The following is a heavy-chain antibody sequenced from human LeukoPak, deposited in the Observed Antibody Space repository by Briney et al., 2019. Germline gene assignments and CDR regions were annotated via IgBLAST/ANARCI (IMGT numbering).Heavy chain of an antibody. Sequence: TGESLKISCKGSGYSFTSYWIGWVRQMPGKGLEWMGIIYPGGSDTRYSPSFQGQVTISADKSISTAYLQWSSLKASDTAMYYCARRAVSPVAGTPYYYYGMDVWGQGTTVTVSS. D-gene: IGHD6-19*01. J-gene: IGHJ6*02. V-gene: IGHV5-51*01. CDR2: IYPGGSDT. CDR3: ARRAVSPVAGTPYYYYGMDV. CDR1: GYSFTSYW.